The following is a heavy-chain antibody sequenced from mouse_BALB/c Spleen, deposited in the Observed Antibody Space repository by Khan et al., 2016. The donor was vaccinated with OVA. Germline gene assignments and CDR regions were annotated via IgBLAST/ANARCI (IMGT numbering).Heavy chain of an antibody. Sequence: VQLKQSGPDLVKPSQSLSLTCTVTGYSITSGYSWHWIRQFPGNKLEWMGYIHYSGTTNYNPSLKSRISITRDTSKNQSFLQLNSLTTEDTATYYCARSGTTVIAYWYFDVWGAGTTVTVSS. J-gene: IGHJ1*01. D-gene: IGHD1-1*01. CDR3: ARSGTTVIAYWYFDV. CDR1: GYSITSGYS. V-gene: IGHV3-1*02. CDR2: IHYSGTT.